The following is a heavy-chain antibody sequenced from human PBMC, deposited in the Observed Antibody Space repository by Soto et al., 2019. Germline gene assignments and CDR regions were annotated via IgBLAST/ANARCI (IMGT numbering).Heavy chain of an antibody. CDR2: IIPIFGTA. Sequence: SVKVSCKASGGTFSSYAISWVRQAPGQGLEWMGGIIPIFGTANYAQKFQGRVTITADESTSTAYMELSSLRSEDTAVYYCARAKAYDFWSGYPPRGYYGMDVWGQGTTDTVSS. CDR3: ARAKAYDFWSGYPPRGYYGMDV. CDR1: GGTFSSYA. D-gene: IGHD3-3*01. V-gene: IGHV1-69*13. J-gene: IGHJ6*02.